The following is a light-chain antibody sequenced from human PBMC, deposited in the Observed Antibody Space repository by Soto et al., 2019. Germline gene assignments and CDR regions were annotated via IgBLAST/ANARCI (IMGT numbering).Light chain of an antibody. Sequence: EIVMTQSPATLSVSPGERATLSCRASQSVSSNLAWYQQKPGQAPRLLIYGASTRATGIAARFSGSWSGKEFTLTISSLQSEDFAVYYCQQYNSWPPYTFGQGTKLEIK. CDR1: QSVSSN. J-gene: IGKJ2*01. CDR2: GAS. CDR3: QQYNSWPPYT. V-gene: IGKV3-15*01.